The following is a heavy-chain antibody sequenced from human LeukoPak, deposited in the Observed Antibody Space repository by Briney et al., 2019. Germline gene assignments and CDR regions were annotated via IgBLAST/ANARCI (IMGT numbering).Heavy chain of an antibody. CDR1: GGTFSSYA. Sequence: SVKVSCKASGGTFSSYAISWVRQAPGQGLEWMGGIIPIFGTANQGRVTITADKSTGTAYMELSSLRSEDTAVYYCARGRVYCSSTSCYVGYGMDVWGKGTTVTVSS. CDR2: IIPIFGTA. J-gene: IGHJ6*04. D-gene: IGHD2-2*01. V-gene: IGHV1-69*06. CDR3: ARGRVYCSSTSCYVGYGMDV.